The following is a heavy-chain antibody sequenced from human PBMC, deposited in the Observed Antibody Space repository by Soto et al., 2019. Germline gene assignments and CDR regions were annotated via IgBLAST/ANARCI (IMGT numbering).Heavy chain of an antibody. Sequence: QVQLQESGPGLVKPSETLPLPCSVSDGSVTGYCWSWIRQPPGKGLEWIGCIDYNGRAHYNPSFTSRVTLSIDTSNNNFSLKLSSVTTTDTAVYYCPIVPHHRKVDERGQGPIVTPSS. CDR3: PIVPHHRKVDE. CDR1: DGSVTGYC. J-gene: IGHJ1*01. D-gene: IGHD2-15*01. V-gene: IGHV4-59*02. CDR2: IDYNGRA.